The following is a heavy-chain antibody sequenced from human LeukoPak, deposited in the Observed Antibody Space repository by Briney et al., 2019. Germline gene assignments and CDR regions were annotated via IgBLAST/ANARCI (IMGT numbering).Heavy chain of an antibody. D-gene: IGHD2-15*01. V-gene: IGHV4-39*01. CDR2: IYLSGST. CDR1: GGSFNSSSFF. J-gene: IGHJ4*02. Sequence: SETLSLTCTVSGGSFNSSSFFWGWIRQPPGKGLEWIGSIYLSGSTLYNPSLKSRLIMSVDTSKNQFSLKLTSVTAADAAMYYCARQTVLPATHFDFWGQGTLVTVS. CDR3: ARQTVLPATHFDF.